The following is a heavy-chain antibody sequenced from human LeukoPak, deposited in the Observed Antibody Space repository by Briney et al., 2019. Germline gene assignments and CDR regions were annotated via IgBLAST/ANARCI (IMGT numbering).Heavy chain of an antibody. CDR1: GGTFSSYA. CDR3: ARARDIVVVPAAMHKNYYYDY. J-gene: IGHJ4*02. CDR2: IIPIFGTA. V-gene: IGHV1-69*05. D-gene: IGHD2-2*01. Sequence: GSSVKVSCKASGGTFSSYAISWVRQAPGQGLEWMGGIIPIFGTANYAQKFQGRVTITTDESTSTAYMELSSLRSEDTAVYYCARARDIVVVPAAMHKNYYYDYWGQGTLVTVSS.